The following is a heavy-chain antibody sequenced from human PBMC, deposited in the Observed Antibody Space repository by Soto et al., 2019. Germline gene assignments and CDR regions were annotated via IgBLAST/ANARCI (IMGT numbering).Heavy chain of an antibody. CDR1: GFSLSTSGVG. V-gene: IGHV2-5*02. Sequence: QITLKESGPTLVKPTQTLTLTCTFSGFSLSTSGVGVGWIRQPPGKALDWLALIYWDDDKRYSPSLKSRLTTTKDTSKNQVVLTMTDMDPVDTATYYCAHRPERLGELSFSYFDYWGQGTLVTVSS. CDR2: IYWDDDK. D-gene: IGHD3-16*02. CDR3: AHRPERLGELSFSYFDY. J-gene: IGHJ4*02.